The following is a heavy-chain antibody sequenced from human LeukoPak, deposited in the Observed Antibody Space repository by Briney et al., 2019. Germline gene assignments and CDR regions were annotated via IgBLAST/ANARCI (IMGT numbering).Heavy chain of an antibody. Sequence: GGSLRLSCAASGFTFSSYAMSWVRQAPGKGLEWVSGISGSGDGTYYADFVKGRFTISRDSSKNTAYLQMNSLRAEDTAVYYCAKGGVGASTPRAYFDYWGQGTLVIVSS. CDR2: ISGSGDGT. CDR3: AKGGVGASTPRAYFDY. J-gene: IGHJ4*02. V-gene: IGHV3-23*01. CDR1: GFTFSSYA. D-gene: IGHD1-26*01.